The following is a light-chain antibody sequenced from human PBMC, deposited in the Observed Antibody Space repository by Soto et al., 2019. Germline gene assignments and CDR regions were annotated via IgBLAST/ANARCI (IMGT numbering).Light chain of an antibody. J-gene: IGLJ2*01. CDR3: VLYMGIGVSV. CDR2: STN. V-gene: IGLV8-61*01. Sequence: QTVVTQEPSFSVSPGGTVTLTCGLSSGSVSTSYSPTWYQQTPGQAPRTLIYSTNTRSSGVPDRFSGSILGNKAALTITGAQADDESDYYCVLYMGIGVSVFGGGTKLTVL. CDR1: SGSVSTSYS.